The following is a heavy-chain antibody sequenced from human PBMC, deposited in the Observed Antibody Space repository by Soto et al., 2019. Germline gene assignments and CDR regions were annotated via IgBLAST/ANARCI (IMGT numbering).Heavy chain of an antibody. V-gene: IGHV1-69*02. CDR2: IIPILGIP. J-gene: IGHJ4*02. Sequence: QVQLVQSGAEVKKPGSSVKVSCKASGGTFSSYIISWVRQAPGQGLEWMGRIIPILGIPNYAQKFQGRVTITADKSTSTAYMELSSLRSEDTAVYYCSRIQPYCYVDYGGMGTLVTVSS. CDR1: GGTFSSYI. D-gene: IGHD2-15*01. CDR3: SRIQPYCYVDY.